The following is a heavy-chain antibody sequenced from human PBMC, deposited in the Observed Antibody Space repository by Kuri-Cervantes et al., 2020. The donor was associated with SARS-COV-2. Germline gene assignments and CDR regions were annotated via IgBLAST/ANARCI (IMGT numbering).Heavy chain of an antibody. Sequence: ASVKVSCKASGGTISSYAISWVRQAPGQGLEWMGWISAYNGNTKYSQKFQGRVTITRDTSASTAYMELSSLGSEDTAVYYCAAARGLLWFGELLLPDYWGQGTLVTVSS. V-gene: IGHV1-3*01. D-gene: IGHD3-10*01. CDR1: GGTISSYA. J-gene: IGHJ4*02. CDR3: AAARGLLWFGELLLPDY. CDR2: ISAYNGNT.